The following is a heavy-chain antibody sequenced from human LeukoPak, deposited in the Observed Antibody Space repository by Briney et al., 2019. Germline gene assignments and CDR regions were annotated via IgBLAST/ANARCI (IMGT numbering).Heavy chain of an antibody. V-gene: IGHV3-7*01. D-gene: IGHD3-22*01. CDR2: IKQDGSEK. Sequence: PGGSLRLSCAASGFTFSSYWMSWVRQAPGQGLEWVANIKQDGSEKYYVDSVKGRFTISRDNAKNSLYLQMNSLRAEDTAVYYCARDPPRAYDSSGYYVDWFDPWGQGTLVTVSS. J-gene: IGHJ5*02. CDR3: ARDPPRAYDSSGYYVDWFDP. CDR1: GFTFSSYW.